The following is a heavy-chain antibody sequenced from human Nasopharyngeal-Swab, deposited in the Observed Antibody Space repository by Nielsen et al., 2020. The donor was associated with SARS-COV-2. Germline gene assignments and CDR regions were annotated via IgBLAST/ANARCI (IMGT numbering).Heavy chain of an antibody. CDR3: ARGGSSSWYYYYYGMDV. CDR1: GGSFSGYY. V-gene: IGHV4-34*01. D-gene: IGHD6-13*01. Sequence: SQPLSLTCAVYGGSFSGYYWSWIRQPPGKGLEWIGEINHSGSTNYNPSLKSRVTISVDTSKNQFSLKLSSVTAADTAVYYCARGGSSSWYYYYYGMDVWGQGTTVTVSS. J-gene: IGHJ6*02. CDR2: INHSGST.